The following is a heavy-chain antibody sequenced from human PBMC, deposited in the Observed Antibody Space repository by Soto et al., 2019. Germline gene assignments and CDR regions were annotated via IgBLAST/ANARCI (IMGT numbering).Heavy chain of an antibody. Sequence: EVQLVQSEAEVKKPGESLQISCKGSGYSFTSYWIGWVRQMPGKGLEWMGSIYPGDSDTRYSPSFQGQVTISADKSISTAYLQWSSLKASDTAMYYCARHVRGDGGFWSGYYYYYYMDVWGKGTTVTVSS. D-gene: IGHD3-3*01. CDR3: ARHVRGDGGFWSGYYYYYYMDV. J-gene: IGHJ6*03. CDR1: GYSFTSYW. V-gene: IGHV5-51*01. CDR2: IYPGDSDT.